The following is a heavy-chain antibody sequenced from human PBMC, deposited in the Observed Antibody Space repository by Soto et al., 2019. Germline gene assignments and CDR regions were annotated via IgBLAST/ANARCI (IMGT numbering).Heavy chain of an antibody. D-gene: IGHD3-9*01. J-gene: IGHJ4*02. CDR1: GGSISRSNW. CDR3: ASSITFDWLIFDN. Sequence: PSETLSLTCAVSGGSISRSNWWSWVRQPPGKGLEWIGEIYHSGSTNYHPSLKSRVTISVDKSKNQFSLQLTPLTAADTAVYYCASSITFDWLIFDNWGQGTLVTVSS. CDR2: IYHSGST. V-gene: IGHV4-4*02.